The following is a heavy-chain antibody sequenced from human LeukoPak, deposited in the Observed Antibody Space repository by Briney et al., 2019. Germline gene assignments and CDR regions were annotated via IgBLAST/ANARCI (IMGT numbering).Heavy chain of an antibody. CDR3: ARGKLGGELDV. Sequence: PGGSLRLTCAASGFTVSSNYMSCVRQAPGKGLEWVSVIYSGGRTYYADSVKGRFTISRHNSKNTLYLQMNSLRAEETAVNYCARGKLGGELDVWGQGTTVSVSS. D-gene: IGHD3-16*01. V-gene: IGHV3-53*04. J-gene: IGHJ6*02. CDR2: IYSGGRT. CDR1: GFTVSSNY.